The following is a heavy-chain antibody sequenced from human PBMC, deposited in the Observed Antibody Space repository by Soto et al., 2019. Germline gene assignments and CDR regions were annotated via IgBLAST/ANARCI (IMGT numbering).Heavy chain of an antibody. D-gene: IGHD3-10*01. V-gene: IGHV1-2*02. CDR1: GYTFTGHY. Sequence: ASVKVSCKASGYTFTGHYMHGVRQAPGQGLEWMGWINPNSVGTNYAQKFQGRVTMTRDTSISTAYMELSRLRSDDTAVYYCAREPMVRAAHGFDIWGQGTMVTVSS. CDR3: AREPMVRAAHGFDI. J-gene: IGHJ3*02. CDR2: INPNSVGT.